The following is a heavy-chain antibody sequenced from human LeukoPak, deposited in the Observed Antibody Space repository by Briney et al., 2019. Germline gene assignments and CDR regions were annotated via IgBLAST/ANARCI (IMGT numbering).Heavy chain of an antibody. J-gene: IGHJ6*02. CDR3: ARAAIGYYYYYGMDV. V-gene: IGHV1-8*01. CDR1: GYTFTSYD. CDR2: MNPNSGNT. Sequence: GASVKVSCKASGYTFTSYDINWVRQATGQGLEWMGWMNPNSGNTGYAQKFQGRVTMTRNTSTSTAYMELSSLRSEDTAMYYCARAAIGYYYYYGMDVWGQGTTVTVSS.